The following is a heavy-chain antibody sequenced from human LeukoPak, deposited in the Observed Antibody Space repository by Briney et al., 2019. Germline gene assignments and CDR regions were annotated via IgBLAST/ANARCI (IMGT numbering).Heavy chain of an antibody. J-gene: IGHJ4*02. D-gene: IGHD3-16*01. CDR1: GGSISSYY. V-gene: IGHV4-59*01. CDR3: ARELGGDYYDY. Sequence: SETLSLTCTVSGGSISSYYWSWIRQPPGKGLEWIGYIYYSGSTNYNPSLKGRVTISVDTSKNQFSLKLSSVTAADTAVYYCARELGGDYYDYWGQGTLVTVSS. CDR2: IYYSGST.